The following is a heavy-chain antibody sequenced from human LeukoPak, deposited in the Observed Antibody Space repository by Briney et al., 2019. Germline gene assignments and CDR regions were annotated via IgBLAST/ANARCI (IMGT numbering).Heavy chain of an antibody. D-gene: IGHD3-10*01. Sequence: SGPTLVNPTQTLTLTCTFSDFSLSTPGMGVGWIRQPPGKAPEWLVMIYYNDDKRYSPSLRSRLTITKDTSKNQVALTMTNVDVVDTATYYCAHLVVTIDRCSYFDYWGQGILVTVSS. V-gene: IGHV2-5*01. CDR2: IYYNDDK. J-gene: IGHJ4*02. CDR1: DFSLSTPGMG. CDR3: AHLVVTIDRCSYFDY.